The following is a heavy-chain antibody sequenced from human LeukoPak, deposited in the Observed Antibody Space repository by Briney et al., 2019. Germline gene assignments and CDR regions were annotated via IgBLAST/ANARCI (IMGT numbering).Heavy chain of an antibody. V-gene: IGHV4-34*01. CDR2: INHSGST. CDR1: GGSFSGYY. J-gene: IGHJ3*02. D-gene: IGHD3-22*01. Sequence: SETLSLTCAVYGGSFSGYYWSWIRQPPGKGLEWIGEINHSGSTNYNPSLKSRVTISVDTSKNQFSLKLSSVTAADTAVYYCARYTPYYYDSSGYYRMADAFDIWGQGTMVTVSS. CDR3: ARYTPYYYDSSGYYRMADAFDI.